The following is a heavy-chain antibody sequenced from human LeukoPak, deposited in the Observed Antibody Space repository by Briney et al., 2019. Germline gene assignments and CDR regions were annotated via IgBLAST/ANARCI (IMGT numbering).Heavy chain of an antibody. CDR1: GYTSSNYG. D-gene: IGHD3-22*01. J-gene: IGHJ3*02. Sequence: GASVKVSCKASGYTSSNYGISWVRQAPGQGLEWMGWISGYNGYTKNAQKFQGRVTMTTDTSTTTAYMEVRSLRSDDTAVYYCARMMTPRQYYDRSGYYYGAFDIWGQGTMVTVSS. V-gene: IGHV1-18*01. CDR3: ARMMTPRQYYDRSGYYYGAFDI. CDR2: ISGYNGYT.